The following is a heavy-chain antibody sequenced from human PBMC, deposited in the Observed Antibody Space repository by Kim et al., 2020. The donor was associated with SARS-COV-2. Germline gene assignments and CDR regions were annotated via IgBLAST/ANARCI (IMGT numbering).Heavy chain of an antibody. V-gene: IGHV3-20*04. D-gene: IGHD6-13*01. Sequence: GGSLRLSCAASGFTFDDYGMTWVRQPPGKGLEWVAGINWIGGNTVYADSVKGRFTISRDNAKNYLYLQMNSLRAEDTAVYYCTRSADPGVAAAGDYWGEGTVVTVSA. CDR1: GFTFDDYG. CDR3: TRSADPGVAAAGDY. J-gene: IGHJ4*01. CDR2: INWIGGNT.